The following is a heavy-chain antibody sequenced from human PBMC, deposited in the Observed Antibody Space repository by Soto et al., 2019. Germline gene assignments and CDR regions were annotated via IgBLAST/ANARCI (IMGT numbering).Heavy chain of an antibody. CDR3: ARPPVHSHGLLEF. CDR1: GFTFSIYA. V-gene: IGHV3-23*01. CDR2: VSGSGTST. J-gene: IGHJ4*02. Sequence: GGSLRLSCAASGFTFSIYAMSWVRQAPGKGLEWVSGVSGSGTSTYYADSVKGRFSISRENARNSLYLQMNSLRAEDTAVYYCARPPVHSHGLLEFWGQGTLVTVSS. D-gene: IGHD5-18*01.